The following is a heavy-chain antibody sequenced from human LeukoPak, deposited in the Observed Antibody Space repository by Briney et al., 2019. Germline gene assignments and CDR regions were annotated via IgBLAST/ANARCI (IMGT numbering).Heavy chain of an antibody. CDR1: GDSVSSNSAA. D-gene: IGHD2-15*01. V-gene: IGHV6-1*01. J-gene: IGHJ6*04. CDR3: ARARDIVVVVAAKAGMDV. Sequence: SQTLSLTCAISGDSVSSNSAARNWIRQSPSRGLEWLGRTYYRSKWYNDYAVSVKSRITINPDTSKNQFSLQLNSVTPEDTAVYYCARARDIVVVVAAKAGMDVWGKGTTVTVSS. CDR2: TYYRSKWYN.